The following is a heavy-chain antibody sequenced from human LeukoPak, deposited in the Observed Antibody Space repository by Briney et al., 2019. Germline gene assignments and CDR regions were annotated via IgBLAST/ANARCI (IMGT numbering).Heavy chain of an antibody. D-gene: IGHD3-3*01. Sequence: PGGSLRLSCAASGFTFSRYWMSWVRQAPGKGREWVANIKQDGSEKYYVDSVKGRFTISRDNAKNSLYLQMNSLRAEYTAVDYCARDSPQGVVTPPHWGQGTLVTVSS. CDR1: GFTFSRYW. CDR2: IKQDGSEK. V-gene: IGHV3-7*01. J-gene: IGHJ4*02. CDR3: ARDSPQGVVTPPH.